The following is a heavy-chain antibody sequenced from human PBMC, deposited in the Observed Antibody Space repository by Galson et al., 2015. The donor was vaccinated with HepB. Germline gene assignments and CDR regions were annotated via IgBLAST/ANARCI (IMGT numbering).Heavy chain of an antibody. Sequence: SLRLSCAASGFTFSSYAMSWVRQAPGKGLEWVSTISGSGGSTYFADSVKGRFTISRDNSQNTLYLQMNSLRAEDTAVYYCAKEPGHGELLWQFDYWGQGTLVTVSS. CDR1: GFTFSSYA. D-gene: IGHD3-10*01. CDR3: AKEPGHGELLWQFDY. CDR2: ISGSGGST. V-gene: IGHV3-23*01. J-gene: IGHJ4*02.